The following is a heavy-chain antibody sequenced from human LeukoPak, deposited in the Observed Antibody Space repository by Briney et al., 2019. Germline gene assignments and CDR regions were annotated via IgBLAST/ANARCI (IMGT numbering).Heavy chain of an antibody. J-gene: IGHJ5*02. Sequence: SETLSLTCTVSGGSISSPNYYWAWVRQPPGKGQEWIGSISYSVTAHYYPSLKSRVTISIDTSQNQFSLKLSSVTAADTAVYYCVRHEHNPQFDPWGQGTLVTVSS. CDR2: ISYSVTA. D-gene: IGHD1-14*01. V-gene: IGHV4-39*01. CDR1: GGSISSPNYY. CDR3: VRHEHNPQFDP.